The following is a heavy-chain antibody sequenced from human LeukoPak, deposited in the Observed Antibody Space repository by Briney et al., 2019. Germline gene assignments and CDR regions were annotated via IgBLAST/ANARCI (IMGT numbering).Heavy chain of an antibody. D-gene: IGHD3-10*01. V-gene: IGHV4-34*01. Sequence: SETLSLTCAVYGGSFSGYYWSWIRQPPGKGLEWIGEINHSGSTNYNPSLKSLVTISVDTSKNQFSLKLSSVTAADTAVYYCARGGEGNYGSGRRGPGIDYWGQGTLVTVSS. CDR2: INHSGST. CDR1: GGSFSGYY. CDR3: ARGGEGNYGSGRRGPGIDY. J-gene: IGHJ4*02.